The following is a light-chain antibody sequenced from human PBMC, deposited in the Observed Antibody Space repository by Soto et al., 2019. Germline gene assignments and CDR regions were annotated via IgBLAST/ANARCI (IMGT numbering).Light chain of an antibody. V-gene: IGKV3-11*01. CDR2: DAS. CDR3: QQRSNWL. CDR1: QSVSSY. J-gene: IGKJ4*01. Sequence: EIVLTQSPATLSLSPGERATLSCRASQSVSSYLAWYQQKPGQAPRLLIYDASSRATGIPARFSGSGSGTDFTITISNLEPEDFAVYYCQQRSNWLFGGGTKVEIK.